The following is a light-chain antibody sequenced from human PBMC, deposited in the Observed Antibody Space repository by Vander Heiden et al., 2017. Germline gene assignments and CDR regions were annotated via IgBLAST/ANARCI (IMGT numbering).Light chain of an antibody. J-gene: IGKJ2*01. CDR1: QSVLYRSNNQNY. V-gene: IGKV4-1*01. CDR3: QQYYSNPYN. Sequence: DISMTQCPDCLAVSLGETAIIQCKSSQSVLYRSNNQNYFAWYQQKPGQPPKVLIYWASIRMPGVPDRFSGSGSATDFTLTISSLQAEDVAVYYCQQYYSNPYNFGQGTNLEIK. CDR2: WAS.